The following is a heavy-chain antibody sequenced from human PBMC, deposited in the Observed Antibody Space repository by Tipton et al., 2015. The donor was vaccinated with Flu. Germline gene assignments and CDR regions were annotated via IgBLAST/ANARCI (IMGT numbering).Heavy chain of an antibody. Sequence: TLSLTCAVYGGPFSGYYWSWIRQPPGKGLEWIGEINHGGSTNYNPSLKSRVTISVDTSKNQFSLKLSSVTAADTAVYYCARAPSGGSSIAARPNWFDPWGQGTLVTVSS. CDR2: INHGGST. CDR1: GGPFSGYY. V-gene: IGHV4-34*01. D-gene: IGHD6-6*01. CDR3: ARAPSGGSSIAARPNWFDP. J-gene: IGHJ5*02.